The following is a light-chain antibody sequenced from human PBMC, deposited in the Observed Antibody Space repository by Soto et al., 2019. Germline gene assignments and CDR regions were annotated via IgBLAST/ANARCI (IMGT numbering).Light chain of an antibody. V-gene: IGLV2-14*01. J-gene: IGLJ3*02. Sequence: QSVLTQPASVSGSPGQSITISCTGTSSDVGGYNYASWYQQHPGKAPKLMIYEVSNRPSGVSNRFSGSKSGNTASLTISGLQAEEEADYYCSSYTSSSTWVFGGGTQLTVL. CDR3: SSYTSSSTWV. CDR1: SSDVGGYNY. CDR2: EVS.